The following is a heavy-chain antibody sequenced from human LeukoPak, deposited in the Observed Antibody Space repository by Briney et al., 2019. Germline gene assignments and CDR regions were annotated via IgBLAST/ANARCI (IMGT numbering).Heavy chain of an antibody. CDR2: IYHSGST. CDR3: ARWALYGDHAWFDP. J-gene: IGHJ5*02. CDR1: GGSISSSNW. D-gene: IGHD4-17*01. V-gene: IGHV4-4*02. Sequence: SETLSLTCAVSGGSISSSNWWSWVRQPPGKGLEWIGEIYHSGSTNYNPSLKSRVTISVDKSKNQFSLKLSSVTAADTAVYYCARWALYGDHAWFDPWGQGTLVTVSS.